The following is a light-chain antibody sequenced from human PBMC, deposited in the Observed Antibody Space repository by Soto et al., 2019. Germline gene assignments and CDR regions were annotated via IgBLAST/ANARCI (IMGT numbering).Light chain of an antibody. Sequence: EIVLTQSPGTLSLSPGDTATLSCRASQSVTSNYLAWYQQTPGQSPRLLIYDASTRATGIPARFSGSGSGADFTLTISRLEPEDFAVYFCQHYTSYPYTFGQGTVLEIK. CDR1: QSVTSNY. CDR2: DAS. CDR3: QHYTSYPYT. V-gene: IGKV3-20*01. J-gene: IGKJ2*01.